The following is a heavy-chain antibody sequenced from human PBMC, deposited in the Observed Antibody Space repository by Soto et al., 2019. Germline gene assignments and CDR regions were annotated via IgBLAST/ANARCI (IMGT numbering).Heavy chain of an antibody. V-gene: IGHV4-31*03. CDR3: ARFGPPGLGYCSGGSCQYYFDY. CDR1: GGSISSGGYY. D-gene: IGHD2-15*01. Sequence: PSETLSLTCSVSGGSISSGGYYWSWIRQHAGKGLEWIGYIYYSGSTYYNPSLKSRVTISVDTSKNQFSLKLSSVTAADTAVYYCARFGPPGLGYCSGGSCQYYFDYWGQGTLVTVSS. J-gene: IGHJ4*02. CDR2: IYYSGST.